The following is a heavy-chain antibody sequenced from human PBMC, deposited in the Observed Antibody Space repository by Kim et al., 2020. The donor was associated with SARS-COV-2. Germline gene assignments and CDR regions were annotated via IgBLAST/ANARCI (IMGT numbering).Heavy chain of an antibody. CDR2: SGGST. J-gene: IGHJ5*02. CDR3: ARSWFDP. V-gene: IGHV3-66*01. Sequence: SGGSTYYADSVKGSFTISRDNSKNTLYLQMNSLRAEDTAVYYCARSWFDPWGQGTLVTVSS.